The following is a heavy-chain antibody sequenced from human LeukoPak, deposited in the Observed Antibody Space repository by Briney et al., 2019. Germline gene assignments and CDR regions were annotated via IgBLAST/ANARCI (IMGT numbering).Heavy chain of an antibody. Sequence: PSETLSLTCAVYGGSFSGYYWSWIRQPPGKGLEWIGEINHSGSTNYNPFLKSRVTISVDTSKNQFSLKLSSVTAADTAVYYCARDVVTPSDYWGQGTLVTVSS. V-gene: IGHV4-34*01. CDR2: INHSGST. CDR3: ARDVVTPSDY. D-gene: IGHD4-23*01. J-gene: IGHJ4*02. CDR1: GGSFSGYY.